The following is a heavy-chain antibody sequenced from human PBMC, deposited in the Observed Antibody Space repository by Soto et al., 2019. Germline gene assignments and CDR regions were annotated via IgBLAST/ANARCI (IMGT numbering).Heavy chain of an antibody. V-gene: IGHV1-69*01. J-gene: IGHJ4*02. CDR3: ARDGGRHSGGIDY. Sequence: QVQLVQSGAEVKQPGSSVKVSCKASGGTFRSYSINWVRQAPGQGLEWMGEIIPIFGTANYAQKFQGRVTITADESTSTAYMELSSLRSEDTAVYYCARDGGRHSGGIDYWGQGTLVTVSS. D-gene: IGHD1-26*01. CDR2: IIPIFGTA. CDR1: GGTFRSYS.